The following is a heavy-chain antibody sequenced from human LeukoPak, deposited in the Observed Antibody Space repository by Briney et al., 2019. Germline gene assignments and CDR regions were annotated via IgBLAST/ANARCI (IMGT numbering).Heavy chain of an antibody. CDR2: IWYDGSNK. CDR1: GFTFSSYG. CDR3: ARDGSSGWYWVDY. J-gene: IGHJ4*02. V-gene: IGHV3-33*01. D-gene: IGHD6-19*01. Sequence: GRSLRLSCAASGFTFSSYGMHWVRQAPGKGLEWVAVIWYDGSNKYCADSVKGRFTISRDNSKNTLYLQMNSLRAEDTAVYYCARDGSSGWYWVDYWGQGTLVTVSS.